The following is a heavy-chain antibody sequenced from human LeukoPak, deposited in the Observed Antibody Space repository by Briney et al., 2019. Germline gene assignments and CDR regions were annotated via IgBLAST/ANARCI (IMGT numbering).Heavy chain of an antibody. CDR1: GGTFSSHF. V-gene: IGHV1-69*06. Sequence: SVKVSCKASGGTFSSHFISWVRQAPGQGLEWMGGIIPIFGTANYAQKFQGRVTINADKSTSTAYMELSSLRSEDTAVYYCARDEGAKIAFAIWGQGTMVTVSS. CDR2: IIPIFGTA. D-gene: IGHD1-26*01. J-gene: IGHJ3*02. CDR3: ARDEGAKIAFAI.